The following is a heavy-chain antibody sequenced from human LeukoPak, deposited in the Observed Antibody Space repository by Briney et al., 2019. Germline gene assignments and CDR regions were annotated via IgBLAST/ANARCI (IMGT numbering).Heavy chain of an antibody. CDR3: ARATGDGIYYYASSGYYPFDY. CDR2: IIPILGIA. J-gene: IGHJ4*02. CDR1: GGTFSSYA. V-gene: IGHV1-69*04. D-gene: IGHD3-22*01. Sequence: SVKVSCKASGGTFSSYAISWVRQAPGQGLEWMGRIIPILGIANYAQKFQGRVTITADKSTSSAYMELSSLRSEDTAVYYCARATGDGIYYYASSGYYPFDYWGQGTLVTVSS.